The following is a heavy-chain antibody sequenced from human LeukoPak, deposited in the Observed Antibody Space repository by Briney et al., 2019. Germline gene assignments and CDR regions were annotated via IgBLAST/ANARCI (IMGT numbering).Heavy chain of an antibody. CDR3: ASPGMASSIYWYFDL. V-gene: IGHV4-39*01. CDR1: GGPISSSSYY. Sequence: PSETLSPTCTVSGGPISSSSYYWGWIRQPPGKGLEWIGTIYFSGTTYYNPSLKSRVTISVDTSKNEFSLELRSVTAADTAFYYCASPGMASSIYWYFDLWGRGTLVTVSS. D-gene: IGHD5-24*01. J-gene: IGHJ2*01. CDR2: IYFSGTT.